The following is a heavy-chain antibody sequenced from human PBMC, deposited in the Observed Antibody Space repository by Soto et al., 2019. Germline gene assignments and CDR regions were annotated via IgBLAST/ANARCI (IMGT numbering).Heavy chain of an antibody. D-gene: IGHD3-16*01. CDR2: IKQDGSEK. V-gene: IGHV3-7*03. Sequence: PGGSLRLSCAASGFTFSSYWMSWVRQAPGKGLEWVANIKQDGSEKYYVDSVKGRFTISRDNAKNSLYLRMNSLRAEDTAVYYCARAAYDYRFDYYYYYGMDVWGQGTTVTVSS. J-gene: IGHJ6*02. CDR1: GFTFSSYW. CDR3: ARAAYDYRFDYYYYYGMDV.